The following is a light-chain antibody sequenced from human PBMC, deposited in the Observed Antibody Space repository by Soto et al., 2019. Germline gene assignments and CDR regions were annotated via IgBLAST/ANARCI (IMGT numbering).Light chain of an antibody. CDR2: EVE. CDR3: SSYTSTVTLVV. V-gene: IGLV2-14*03. CDR1: SSDIGDYNY. Sequence: QSALTQPASVSASPGQSITISCTGTSSDIGDYNYVSWYQQRPGEAPKLILYEVENRPSGISDRFSGSKSGNTASLTISGLRTEDEADYYCSSYTSTVTLVVFGGETKLTVL. J-gene: IGLJ2*01.